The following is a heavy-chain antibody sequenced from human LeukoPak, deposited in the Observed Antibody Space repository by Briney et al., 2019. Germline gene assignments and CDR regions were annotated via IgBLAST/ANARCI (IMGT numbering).Heavy chain of an antibody. CDR1: GYTFTTYD. V-gene: IGHV1-8*01. D-gene: IGHD6-13*01. Sequence: WASVKVSCKASGYTFTTYDINWVRPATGQGLEWMGWMNPNSGNTGYAQKFQGRITMTRNTSISTAYMELSSLRSEDTAVYYCARVIAPIAAAGKAYAFDMWGQGTMVTVSS. J-gene: IGHJ3*02. CDR2: MNPNSGNT. CDR3: ARVIAPIAAAGKAYAFDM.